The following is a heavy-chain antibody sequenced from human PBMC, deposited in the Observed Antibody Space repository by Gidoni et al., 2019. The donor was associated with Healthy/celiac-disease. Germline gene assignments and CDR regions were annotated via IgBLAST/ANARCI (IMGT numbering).Heavy chain of an antibody. J-gene: IGHJ4*02. CDR3: ARLLDFGSGYDFDY. V-gene: IGHV3-11*01. CDR1: GLTFSDYY. D-gene: IGHD3-3*01. Sequence: QVQLVESGVGLVKPGWILRRSCAASGLTFSDYYMRWIRQAPGKGLEWVSYISSSGSTIYYADSGKGRFTISRDNAKNSLYLQMNSLRAEDTAVYYCARLLDFGSGYDFDYWGQGTLVTVSS. CDR2: ISSSGSTI.